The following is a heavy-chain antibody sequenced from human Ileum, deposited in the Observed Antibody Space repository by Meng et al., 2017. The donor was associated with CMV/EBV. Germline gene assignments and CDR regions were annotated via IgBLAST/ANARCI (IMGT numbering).Heavy chain of an antibody. J-gene: IGHJ5*02. CDR2: MYYSGNT. Sequence: ADSVGSGTHCWAWIRQPPGKGLEWIGHMYYSGNTNYNPSLKGRVTISMDTSKNQFSLRLNSVTAADTAIYYCARARVGVTARWFDPWGQGTLVTVSS. D-gene: IGHD1-26*01. CDR3: ARARVGVTARWFDP. V-gene: IGHV4-61*01. CDR1: ADSVGSGTHC.